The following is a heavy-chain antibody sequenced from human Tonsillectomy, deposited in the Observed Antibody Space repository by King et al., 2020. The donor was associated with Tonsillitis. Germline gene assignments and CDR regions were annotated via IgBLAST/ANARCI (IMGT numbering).Heavy chain of an antibody. CDR3: ARHVYSGYDPFDY. D-gene: IGHD5-12*01. CDR2: IYYSGST. J-gene: IGHJ4*02. CDR1: GGSISSSSYY. Sequence: QLQESGPGLVKPSETLSLTCTVSGGSISSSSYYWGWIRQPPGKGLEWIGSIYYSGSTYYNPSLKSRVTISVDTSKNQFSLKLISVTAADTAVYYCARHVYSGYDPFDYWGQGTLVTVSS. V-gene: IGHV4-39*01.